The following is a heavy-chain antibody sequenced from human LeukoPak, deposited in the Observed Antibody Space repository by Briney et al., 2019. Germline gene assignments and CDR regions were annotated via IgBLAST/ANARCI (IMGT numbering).Heavy chain of an antibody. D-gene: IGHD6-19*01. V-gene: IGHV3-21*01. CDR1: GFXFSSYS. Sequence: GGSLRLSCAASGFXFSSYSMNWVRQAPGKGLEWVSSISSSSSYIYYADSVKGRFTISRDNAKNSLYLQMNSLRAEDTAVYYCARERHALIAVAGRGYFDYWGQGTLVTVSS. CDR3: ARERHALIAVAGRGYFDY. J-gene: IGHJ4*02. CDR2: ISSSSSYI.